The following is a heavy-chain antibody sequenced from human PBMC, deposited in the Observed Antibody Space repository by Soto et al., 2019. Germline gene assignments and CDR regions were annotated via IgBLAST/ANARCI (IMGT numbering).Heavy chain of an antibody. CDR2: IRGGQGAT. D-gene: IGHD3-10*01. CDR1: GLTLSNYA. Sequence: EVQLLESGGGLVQPGGSLRLSCVASGLTLSNYAMTWVRQAPGKGLEWVSAIRGGQGATFYADSVRGRFTISRDDSKNTLSLQMSSLSAEDTAVDYCAKPPIWLSEHVNYWGQGTLVTVSA. V-gene: IGHV3-23*01. J-gene: IGHJ4*02. CDR3: AKPPIWLSEHVNY.